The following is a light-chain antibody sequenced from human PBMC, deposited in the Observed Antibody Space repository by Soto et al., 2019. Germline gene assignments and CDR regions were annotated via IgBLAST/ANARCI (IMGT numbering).Light chain of an antibody. J-gene: IGKJ2*01. Sequence: EFVLTQSPATLSLSPGERATLSCRASQSVNSYLAWYQQKPGQAPRLLIYDASNRATGVPARFSGSGSGTDFTLTISSLESEDLAVYYCQQRTNWLMYTFGQGTKLEIK. V-gene: IGKV3-11*01. CDR1: QSVNSY. CDR3: QQRTNWLMYT. CDR2: DAS.